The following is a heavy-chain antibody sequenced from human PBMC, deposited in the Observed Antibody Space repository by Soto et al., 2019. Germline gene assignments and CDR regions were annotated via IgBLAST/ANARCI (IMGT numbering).Heavy chain of an antibody. V-gene: IGHV4-59*08. CDR3: ARAMVVTQNWFDP. Sequence: SQTLSLTCSVSGGSISSYYWSWIRQPPGKGLEWIGYIYYSGSTNYNPSLKSRVTISVDTSKNQFSLKLSSVTAADTAVYYCARAMVVTQNWFDPWGQGTLVTVSS. J-gene: IGHJ5*02. D-gene: IGHD2-21*02. CDR2: IYYSGST. CDR1: GGSISSYY.